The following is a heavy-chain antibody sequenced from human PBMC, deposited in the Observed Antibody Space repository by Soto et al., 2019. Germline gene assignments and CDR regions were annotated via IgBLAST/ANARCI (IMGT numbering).Heavy chain of an antibody. D-gene: IGHD3-22*01. Sequence: ASVKVSCKASGGTFSSYAISWVRQAPGQGLEWMGGIIPIFGTANYAQKFQGRVTITADKSTSTAYMELSSLRSEDTAVYYCARYSNYYDSSGYFDAFDIWGQGTMVTVSS. J-gene: IGHJ3*02. V-gene: IGHV1-69*06. CDR1: GGTFSSYA. CDR3: ARYSNYYDSSGYFDAFDI. CDR2: IIPIFGTA.